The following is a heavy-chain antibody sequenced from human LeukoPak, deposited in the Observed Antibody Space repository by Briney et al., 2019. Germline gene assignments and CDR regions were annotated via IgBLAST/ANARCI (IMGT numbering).Heavy chain of an antibody. Sequence: SETLSLTCTVSSGSISSSSYYWGWIRQPPGKGLKWIGSIYYSGSTYYNPSLKSRVTISVDTSKNQFSLKLGSVTAADTAVYYCASLRERSYYARGFDYWGQGTLVTVSS. J-gene: IGHJ4*02. CDR2: IYYSGST. D-gene: IGHD1-26*01. CDR3: ASLRERSYYARGFDY. CDR1: SGSISSSSYY. V-gene: IGHV4-39*01.